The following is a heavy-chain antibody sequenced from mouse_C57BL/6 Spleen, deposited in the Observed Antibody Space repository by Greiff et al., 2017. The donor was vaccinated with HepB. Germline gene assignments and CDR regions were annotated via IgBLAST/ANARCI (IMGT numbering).Heavy chain of an antibody. CDR3: ARWYYEYDGPAWFAY. CDR1: GYTFTSYW. V-gene: IGHV1-64*01. J-gene: IGHJ3*01. D-gene: IGHD2-4*01. Sequence: QVQLQQSGAELVKPGASVKLSCKASGYTFTSYWMHWVKQRPGQGLEWIGMIHPNSGSTNYNEKFKSKATLTVDKSSSTAYMQLSSLTSEDSAVYYCARWYYEYDGPAWFAYWGQGTLVTVSA. CDR2: IHPNSGST.